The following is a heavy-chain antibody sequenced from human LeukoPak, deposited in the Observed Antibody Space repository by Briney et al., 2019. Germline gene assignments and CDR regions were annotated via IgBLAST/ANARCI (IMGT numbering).Heavy chain of an antibody. CDR3: ARDARDYDGNEDYFDF. Sequence: YPGGSLRLSCAASGFTFSIYSMNWVRQAPGKGLEGVSYISSSSSTIYYADPVKGRFTISRDNAKDSLYLQMNSLSAEDKDVYYCARDARDYDGNEDYFDFWGQGTLVTVSS. CDR2: ISSSSSTI. V-gene: IGHV3-48*04. D-gene: IGHD4-23*01. CDR1: GFTFSIYS. J-gene: IGHJ4*02.